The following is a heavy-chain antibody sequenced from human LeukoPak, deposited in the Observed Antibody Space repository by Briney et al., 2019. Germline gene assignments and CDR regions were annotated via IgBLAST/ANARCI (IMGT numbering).Heavy chain of an antibody. Sequence: GGSLRLSCAASGFTFSSYGMHWVRQAPGKGLEWVAFIRYDGSNKYYADSVKGRFTISRDNSKNPLYLQMNSLRAEDTAVYYCAKDRLVGAIRPNYFDYWGQGTLVTVSS. V-gene: IGHV3-30*02. CDR1: GFTFSSYG. J-gene: IGHJ4*02. CDR2: IRYDGSNK. CDR3: AKDRLVGAIRPNYFDY. D-gene: IGHD1-26*01.